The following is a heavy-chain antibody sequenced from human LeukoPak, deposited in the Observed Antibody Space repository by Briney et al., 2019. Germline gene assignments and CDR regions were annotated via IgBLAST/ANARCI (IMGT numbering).Heavy chain of an antibody. V-gene: IGHV4-34*01. CDR3: ARLGYDYVWGSYRYGVAFDI. CDR1: GGSFSGYY. D-gene: IGHD3-16*02. Sequence: SETLSLTCAVYGGSFSGYYWSWIRQPPGKGLEWIGEINHSPSTNYNPSLKSRVTISVDTSKNHFSLKLTSVTAADTAVYYCARLGYDYVWGSYRYGVAFDIWGQGTMVTVPS. J-gene: IGHJ3*02. CDR2: INHSPST.